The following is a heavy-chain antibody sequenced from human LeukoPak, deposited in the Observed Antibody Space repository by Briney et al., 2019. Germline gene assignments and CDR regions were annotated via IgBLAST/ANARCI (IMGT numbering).Heavy chain of an antibody. V-gene: IGHV4-34*01. CDR1: GGSFSTYY. CDR2: INHSAST. J-gene: IGHJ3*02. Sequence: PSETLSLTCAVYGGSFSTYYWTWIRQPPGKGLEWIGEINHSASTNYHPSLKSRVTISVDTSKNQFSLKLSSVTAADTAVYYCARGLEYDFWSGNCSDGFDIWGQGTMVTVSS. CDR3: ARGLEYDFWSGNCSDGFDI. D-gene: IGHD3-3*01.